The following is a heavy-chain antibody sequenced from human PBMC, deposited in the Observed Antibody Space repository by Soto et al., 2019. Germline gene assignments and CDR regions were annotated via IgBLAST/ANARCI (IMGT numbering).Heavy chain of an antibody. D-gene: IGHD2-2*01. CDR2: ISTYNDDT. J-gene: IGHJ4*02. V-gene: IGHV1-18*01. CDR1: GYTITTYG. CDR3: AREYCSGTSCYGGDY. Sequence: QVQLVQSGAEVKKPGASVKVSCKASGYTITTYGISWVRRAPGQGLEWMGWISTYNDDTVYAQSLQGRVTLTTDTSTSTAYMALRSLTSDDTAVYYCAREYCSGTSCYGGDYWGQGTLVTVSS.